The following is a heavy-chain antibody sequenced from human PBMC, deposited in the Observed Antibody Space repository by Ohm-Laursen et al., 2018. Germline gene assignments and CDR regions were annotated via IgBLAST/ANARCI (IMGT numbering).Heavy chain of an antibody. D-gene: IGHD3-10*01. CDR1: GGSISSDY. CDR3: AARGQYYFDY. J-gene: IGHJ4*02. Sequence: GTLSLTCTVSGGSISSDYWSWIRQPPGKGLEWIGYIYYSGSTNYNPPLKRRVTISVDTSKNQFSLNLSSVTAADTAVYYCAARGQYYFDYWGQGTLVTVSS. CDR2: IYYSGST. V-gene: IGHV4-59*01.